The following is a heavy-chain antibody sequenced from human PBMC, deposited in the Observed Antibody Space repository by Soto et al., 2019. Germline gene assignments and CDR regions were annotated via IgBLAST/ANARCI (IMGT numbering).Heavy chain of an antibody. D-gene: IGHD3-22*01. V-gene: IGHV3-33*01. CDR1: GFTVSSYG. Sequence: QVQLVESGGGVVQPGRSLRLSCAASGFTVSSYGMHWVRQAPGKGLEWVAVIWYDGSNKYYADSVKGRFTISRDNSKNTLYLQMNSLRAEDTAVYYCARETTVYYYDSSGYYYYFDYWGQGTLVTVSS. J-gene: IGHJ4*02. CDR2: IWYDGSNK. CDR3: ARETTVYYYDSSGYYYYFDY.